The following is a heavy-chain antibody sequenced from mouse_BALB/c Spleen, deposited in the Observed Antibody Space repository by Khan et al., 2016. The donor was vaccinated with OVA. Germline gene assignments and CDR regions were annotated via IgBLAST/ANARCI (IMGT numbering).Heavy chain of an antibody. CDR1: GFSLTNYG. CDR3: ARQPYYHYNIRDY. Sequence: QVQLKQSGPGLVAPSQSLSITCTISGFSLTNYGIHWVRQPPGKGLEWLVMIWSDGSTTYNSALKSRLSISKDNSKSQVFLKMNRPQTDDTAMYYGARQPYYHYNIRDYWGQGTSVTVSS. CDR2: IWSDGST. J-gene: IGHJ4*01. D-gene: IGHD2-10*01. V-gene: IGHV2-6-1*01.